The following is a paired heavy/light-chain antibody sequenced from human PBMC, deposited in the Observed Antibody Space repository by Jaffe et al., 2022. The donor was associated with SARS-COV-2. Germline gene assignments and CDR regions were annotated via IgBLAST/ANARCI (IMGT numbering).Light chain of an antibody. CDR2: YDS. CDR1: NIGSKS. Sequence: SYVLTQPPSVSVAPGKTARITCGGNNIGSKSVHWYQQKPGQAPVLVIYYDSDRPSGIPERFSGSNSGNTATLTISRVEAGDEADYYCQVWDSSSDHPGVVFGGGTKLTVL. CDR3: QVWDSSSDHPGVV. V-gene: IGLV3-21*04. J-gene: IGLJ2*01.
Heavy chain of an antibody. CDR1: GGSISSGSYY. CDR3: ARFARRRDGYNYVAYYFDY. J-gene: IGHJ4*02. Sequence: QVQLQESGPGLVKPSQTLSLTCTVSGGSISSGSYYWSWIRQPAGKGLEWIGRIYTSGSTNYNPSLKSRVTISVDTSKNQFSLKLSSVTAADTAVYYCARFARRRDGYNYVAYYFDYWGQGTLVTVSS. V-gene: IGHV4-61*02. D-gene: IGHD5-12*01. CDR2: IYTSGST.